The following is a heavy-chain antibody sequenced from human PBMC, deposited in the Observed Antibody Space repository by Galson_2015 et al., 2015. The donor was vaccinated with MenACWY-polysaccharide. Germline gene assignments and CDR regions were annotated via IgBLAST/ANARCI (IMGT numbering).Heavy chain of an antibody. D-gene: IGHD2-21*01. CDR1: GFTFRTFP. CDR2: ISGSGNSA. J-gene: IGHJ4*02. CDR3: AKSGGDGVTVFATVPTAPES. V-gene: IGHV3-23*01. Sequence: SLRLSCAASGFTFRTFPMNWVRQTPGKGLEWVAGISGSGNSAFYADSVRGRFTISRDNSRSTLYLQMNSLRADDTALYYCAKSGGDGVTVFATVPTAPESWGQGTLVTVSS.